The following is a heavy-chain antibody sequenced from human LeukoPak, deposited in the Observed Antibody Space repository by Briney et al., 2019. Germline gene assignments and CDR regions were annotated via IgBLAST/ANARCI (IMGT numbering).Heavy chain of an antibody. Sequence: ASVKVSCKASGYTFTGYYMHWVRQAPGQGLEWMGWINPNSGGTDYAQKFQGRVTMTRDTSISTAYVELSRLRSDDTAVYYCARDSELPANFDYWGQGTLVTVSS. V-gene: IGHV1-2*02. CDR2: INPNSGGT. J-gene: IGHJ4*02. D-gene: IGHD2-15*01. CDR3: ARDSELPANFDY. CDR1: GYTFTGYY.